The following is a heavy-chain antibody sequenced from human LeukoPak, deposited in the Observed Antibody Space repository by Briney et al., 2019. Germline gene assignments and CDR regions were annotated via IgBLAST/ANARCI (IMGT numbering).Heavy chain of an antibody. CDR3: ARASRYYDSSGYIDY. CDR1: GFTFSSYG. V-gene: IGHV3-33*01. D-gene: IGHD3-22*01. Sequence: PGGYLRLSCAASGFTFSSYGMHWVRQAPGKGLEWVAVIWYDGSNKYYADSVKGRFTISRDSSKNTLYLQMNSLRAEDTAVYYCARASRYYDSSGYIDYWGQGTLVTVSS. CDR2: IWYDGSNK. J-gene: IGHJ4*02.